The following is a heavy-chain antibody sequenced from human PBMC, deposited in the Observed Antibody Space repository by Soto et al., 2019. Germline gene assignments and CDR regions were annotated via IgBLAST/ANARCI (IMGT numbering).Heavy chain of an antibody. Sequence: EVQLVESGGGLVQPGGSLRLSCAASGFTFSSYWMHWVRQAPGKGLVWVSRINSDGSSTSYADSVKGRFTISRDNAKNTLYLQMNSLRAEDTAVYYCARGGVWSGFYYYYYMDVWGKGTTVTVSS. CDR3: ARGGVWSGFYYYYYMDV. V-gene: IGHV3-74*01. CDR2: INSDGSST. CDR1: GFTFSSYW. D-gene: IGHD3-3*01. J-gene: IGHJ6*03.